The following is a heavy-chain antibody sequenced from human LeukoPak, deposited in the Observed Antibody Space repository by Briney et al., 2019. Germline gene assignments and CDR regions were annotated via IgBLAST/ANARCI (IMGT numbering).Heavy chain of an antibody. Sequence: ASVKVSCKASGYTFTGYYMHWVRQAPGRGLEWMGWINPNSGGTNYAQKFQGRVTMTRDTSISTAYMELSRLRSDDTAVYYCARGIFPYCGGDCYVDYWGQGTLVTVSS. V-gene: IGHV1-2*02. CDR2: INPNSGGT. D-gene: IGHD2-21*02. CDR3: ARGIFPYCGGDCYVDY. CDR1: GYTFTGYY. J-gene: IGHJ4*02.